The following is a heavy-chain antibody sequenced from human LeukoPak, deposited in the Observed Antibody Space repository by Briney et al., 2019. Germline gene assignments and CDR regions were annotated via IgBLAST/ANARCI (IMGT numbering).Heavy chain of an antibody. J-gene: IGHJ4*02. D-gene: IGHD1-26*01. Sequence: PGGSLRLSCAASGFTFDDYGMSWVRQAPGKGLEWVSGINWNGGSTGYADSVKGRFTISRDNAKNSLYLQMNSLRAEDTALYYCARDLRFKWEQPHYFSYWGQGTLVTVSS. V-gene: IGHV3-20*04. CDR3: ARDLRFKWEQPHYFSY. CDR1: GFTFDDYG. CDR2: INWNGGST.